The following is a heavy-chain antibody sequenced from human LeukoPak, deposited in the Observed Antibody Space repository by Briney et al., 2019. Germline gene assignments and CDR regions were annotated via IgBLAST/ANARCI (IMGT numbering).Heavy chain of an antibody. D-gene: IGHD2-21*01. V-gene: IGHV1-2*02. CDR1: GYTFTGYY. CDR2: INPNSGAT. Sequence: ASVKVSCKASGYTFTGYYMHWVRQAPGQGLEWMGWINPNSGATDFAQEFQGRVTLTRDTSISTAYVELSSLRSDDTAVYYCARALGDYWYFDLWGRGTLVTVSS. J-gene: IGHJ2*01. CDR3: ARALGDYWYFDL.